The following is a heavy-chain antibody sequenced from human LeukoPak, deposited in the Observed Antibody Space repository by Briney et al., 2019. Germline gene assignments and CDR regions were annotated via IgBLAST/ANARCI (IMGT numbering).Heavy chain of an antibody. J-gene: IGHJ4*02. D-gene: IGHD3-16*01. Sequence: SETLSLTCTVSGGSISSSSYYWGWIRQPPGKGLEWIGSIYHSGSTYYNPSLKSRVTISVDTSKNQFSLKLSSVTAADTAVYYCARGGAMARDYFDYWGQGTLVTVSS. V-gene: IGHV4-39*07. CDR1: GGSISSSSYY. CDR2: IYHSGST. CDR3: ARGGAMARDYFDY.